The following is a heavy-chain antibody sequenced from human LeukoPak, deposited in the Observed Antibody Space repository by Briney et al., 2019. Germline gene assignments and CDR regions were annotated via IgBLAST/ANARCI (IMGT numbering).Heavy chain of an antibody. Sequence: PGGSLRLSCAASGFTFSSYSMNWVRQAPGKGLEWVSYISSSSSTIYYADSVKGRFTISGDNAENSLYLQMNSLRAEDTAVYYCARFRELDYWGQGTLVTVSS. CDR2: ISSSSSTI. CDR1: GFTFSSYS. CDR3: ARFRELDY. V-gene: IGHV3-48*01. J-gene: IGHJ4*02.